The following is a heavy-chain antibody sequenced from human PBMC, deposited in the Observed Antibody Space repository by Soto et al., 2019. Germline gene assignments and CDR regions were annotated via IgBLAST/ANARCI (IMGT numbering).Heavy chain of an antibody. Sequence: SETLSLTCTVSGGSISSSSYYWGWIRQPPGKGLEWIGSIYYSGSTYYNPSLKSRVTISVDTSKNQFSLKRSSVTAADTAVYYCARDLVVVTAIDAFDIWGQGTMVTVSS. J-gene: IGHJ3*02. CDR2: IYYSGST. V-gene: IGHV4-39*02. CDR3: ARDLVVVTAIDAFDI. CDR1: GGSISSSSYY. D-gene: IGHD2-21*02.